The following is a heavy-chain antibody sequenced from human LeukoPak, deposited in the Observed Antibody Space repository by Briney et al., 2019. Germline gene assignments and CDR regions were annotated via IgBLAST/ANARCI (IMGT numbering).Heavy chain of an antibody. CDR1: GGSISSSSYY. Sequence: PSETLSLTCTVSGGSISSSSYYWGWIRQPPGKGLEWIGSIYYSGSTYYNPSLKSRVTISVDTSKNQFSLKLSSVTAADTAVYYCARGPAPVTMAQSGPWGQGTLVTVSS. CDR3: ARGPAPVTMAQSGP. J-gene: IGHJ5*02. CDR2: IYYSGST. D-gene: IGHD3-10*01. V-gene: IGHV4-39*07.